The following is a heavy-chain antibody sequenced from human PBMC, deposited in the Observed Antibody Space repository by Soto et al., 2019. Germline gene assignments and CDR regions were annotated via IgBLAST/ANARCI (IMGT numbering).Heavy chain of an antibody. D-gene: IGHD6-13*01. V-gene: IGHV4-4*07. J-gene: IGHJ4*02. CDR1: GGSISNYY. Sequence: LSLTCTVSGGSISNYYWNWIRQPAGKGLQWIGRIYSSGSINYNPSLKSRVTMSVDTSKNQFSLKLTSVTAADTAVYYCARQTTYSGSWHDYWGQGTLVTVSS. CDR3: ARQTTYSGSWHDY. CDR2: IYSSGSI.